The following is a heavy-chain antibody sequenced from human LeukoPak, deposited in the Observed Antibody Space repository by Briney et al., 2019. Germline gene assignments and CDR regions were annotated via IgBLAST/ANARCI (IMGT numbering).Heavy chain of an antibody. CDR3: ARKGRRVWSFDF. V-gene: IGHV3-11*01. CDR1: GFTFSDYY. D-gene: IGHD3-3*01. Sequence: GGSLRLSCAAAGFTFSDYYMSWIRQAPGKGLEWVSYISSSGSTIYYADSVKGRFTISRDNAKNSPYLQMNSLRAEDTAVYYCARKGRRVWSFDFWGQGTLATVSS. J-gene: IGHJ4*02. CDR2: ISSSGSTI.